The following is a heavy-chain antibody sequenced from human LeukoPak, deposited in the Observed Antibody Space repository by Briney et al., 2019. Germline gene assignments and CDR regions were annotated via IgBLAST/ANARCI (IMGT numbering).Heavy chain of an antibody. D-gene: IGHD2-8*01. J-gene: IGHJ6*02. V-gene: IGHV1-2*02. CDR1: GYTFTGYY. CDR2: INPNSGGT. Sequence: ASVKVSCKASGYTFTGYYMHWVRQAPGRGLEWMGWINPNSGGTNYAQKFQGRVTMTRDTSISTAYMELSRLRSDDTAVYYCASAGGGYCTNGVCYEYYYYGMDVWGQGTTVTVSS. CDR3: ASAGGGYCTNGVCYEYYYYGMDV.